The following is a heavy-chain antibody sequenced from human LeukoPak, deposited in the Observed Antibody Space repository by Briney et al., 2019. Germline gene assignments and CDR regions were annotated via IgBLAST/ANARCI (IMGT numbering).Heavy chain of an antibody. V-gene: IGHV3-23*01. CDR2: ISGSGGSK. CDR3: AKGDTVAVTAYYFDY. Sequence: GGSLRLSCVVSGITFSSYAMTWVRQAPGKGLEWVSIISGSGGSKNYADSVKGRFTISRDNSKNTVYLQMNSLRTEDTAIYYCAKGDTVAVTAYYFDYWGQGTLVSVSS. J-gene: IGHJ4*02. CDR1: GITFSSYA. D-gene: IGHD2-21*02.